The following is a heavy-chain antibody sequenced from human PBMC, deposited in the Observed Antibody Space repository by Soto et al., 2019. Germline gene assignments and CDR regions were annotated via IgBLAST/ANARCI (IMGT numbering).Heavy chain of an antibody. CDR3: ARLNYDIVRAFEI. D-gene: IGHD3-9*01. V-gene: IGHV1-18*01. CDR1: GYTFTIYC. CDR2: ISAYNGNT. Sequence: ASVKVSCKASGYTFTIYCISWVRQAPGQGLEWMGWISAYNGNTKYTQKVQGRVTMTTDTSTSTAYMELRSLRSDDTAVYYCARLNYDIVRAFEIWGQGTMVTVSS. J-gene: IGHJ3*02.